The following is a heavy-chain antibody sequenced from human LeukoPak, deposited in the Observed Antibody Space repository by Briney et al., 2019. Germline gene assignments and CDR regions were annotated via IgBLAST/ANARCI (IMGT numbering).Heavy chain of an antibody. CDR1: GGSISSYY. V-gene: IGHV4-4*07. J-gene: IGHJ4*02. Sequence: WETLSLTCTVSGGSISSYYWSWIRQPPGKGLEWIGRIYTSGSTNYNPSLKSRVTMSVDTSKNQFSLKLSSVTAADTAVYYCARDGPSIVGTPLFDYWGQGTLVTVSS. D-gene: IGHD1-26*01. CDR2: IYTSGST. CDR3: ARDGPSIVGTPLFDY.